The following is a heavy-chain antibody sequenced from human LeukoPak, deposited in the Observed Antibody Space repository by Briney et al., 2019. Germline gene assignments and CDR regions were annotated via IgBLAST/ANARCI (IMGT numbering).Heavy chain of an antibody. D-gene: IGHD2/OR15-2a*01. CDR3: ARELYVAAAFLTHRPFYYYYYGMDV. Sequence: ASVKVSCKASGGTFSNYAINWVRQAPGQGLEWMGIINPSGGSTSYAQKFQGRVTMTRDTSTSTVYMELSSLRSEDTAVYYCARELYVAAAFLTHRPFYYYYYGMDVWGQGTTVTVSS. J-gene: IGHJ6*02. CDR1: GGTFSNYA. CDR2: INPSGGST. V-gene: IGHV1-46*01.